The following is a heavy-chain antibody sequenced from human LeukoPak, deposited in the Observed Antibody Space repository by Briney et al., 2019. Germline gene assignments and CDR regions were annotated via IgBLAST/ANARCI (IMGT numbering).Heavy chain of an antibody. CDR3: ARGPSSSSAY. D-gene: IGHD6-6*01. CDR2: ISSTSTYI. J-gene: IGHJ4*02. V-gene: IGHV3-21*01. CDR1: GFTFSIYT. Sequence: GGSLRLSCAASGFTFSIYTMIWVRQAPGKGREWVSSISSTSTYIYYADSVKGRFTISRDNAKNSLYLQMNSLRAEDTAVYCCARGPSSSSAYWGQGTLVTVSS.